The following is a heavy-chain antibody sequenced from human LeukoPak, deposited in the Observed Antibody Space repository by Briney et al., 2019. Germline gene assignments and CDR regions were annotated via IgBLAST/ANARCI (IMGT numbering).Heavy chain of an antibody. Sequence: GGSLRLSCAASGFTFSSYELNWVRQAPGKGLEWVSYISDTGSTIYYADSVEGRFTISRDNAKNSLYLQMNSLRAEDTAVYYCARAKEAAAGMGAFDIWGQGTMVTVSS. V-gene: IGHV3-48*03. CDR2: ISDTGSTI. CDR3: ARAKEAAAGMGAFDI. D-gene: IGHD6-13*01. CDR1: GFTFSSYE. J-gene: IGHJ3*02.